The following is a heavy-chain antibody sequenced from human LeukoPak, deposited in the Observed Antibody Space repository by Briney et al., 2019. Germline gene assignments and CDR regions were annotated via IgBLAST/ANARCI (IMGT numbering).Heavy chain of an antibody. CDR1: GFTFSSYA. Sequence: PGGSLRLSCAASGFTFSSYAMSWVRQAPGKGLEWVSAIRGSGGSTYYADSVKGRFTISRDNSKNALYLQMNSLRAEDTAVYYCAKVGRPDGHDYDHDYWGQGTLVTISS. V-gene: IGHV3-23*01. J-gene: IGHJ4*02. D-gene: IGHD5-12*01. CDR3: AKVGRPDGHDYDHDY. CDR2: IRGSGGST.